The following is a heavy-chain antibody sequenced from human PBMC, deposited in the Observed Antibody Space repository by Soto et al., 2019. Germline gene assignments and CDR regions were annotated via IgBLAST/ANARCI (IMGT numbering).Heavy chain of an antibody. J-gene: IGHJ4*02. CDR1: GGTFSSYA. D-gene: IGHD3-9*01. Sequence: SVKVSCKASGGTFSSYAISWVRQAPGQGLEWMGGIIPIFGTANYAQKFQGRVTITADESTSTAYMELSSLRSEDTAVYYCARARYFDWLPHHYFDYWGQGTLVTVSS. CDR2: IIPIFGTA. V-gene: IGHV1-69*13. CDR3: ARARYFDWLPHHYFDY.